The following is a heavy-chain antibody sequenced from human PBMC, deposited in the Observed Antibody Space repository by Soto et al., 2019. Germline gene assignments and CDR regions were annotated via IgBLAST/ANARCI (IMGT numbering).Heavy chain of an antibody. J-gene: IGHJ4*02. D-gene: IGHD6-19*01. CDR2: ISSHGRDI. V-gene: IGHV3-21*06. Sequence: EVQLVESGGGLVKPGGSVRLSCEASGFTLPSDSMTWVGQAPGKGLEWVSSISSHGRDIFYADSVKGRFTISRDNAKDSLHLQMNSLTGEDSAVYYCARGAALAGKLDLWGQGTLVTVSS. CDR3: ARGAALAGKLDL. CDR1: GFTLPSDS.